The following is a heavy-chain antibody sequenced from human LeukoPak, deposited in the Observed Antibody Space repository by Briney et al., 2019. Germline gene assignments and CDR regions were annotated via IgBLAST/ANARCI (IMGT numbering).Heavy chain of an antibody. V-gene: IGHV3-74*01. J-gene: IGHJ4*02. Sequence: GGSLRLSCAASGFTFSSYSMNWVRQAPGKGLVWVSHINNDGSSTTYADSVKGRFTISRDNAKNTLFLQMNSLGTDDTAIYYCVREPRRDGYTRWGQGTRVTVSS. CDR2: INNDGSST. D-gene: IGHD5-24*01. CDR1: GFTFSSYS. CDR3: VREPRRDGYTR.